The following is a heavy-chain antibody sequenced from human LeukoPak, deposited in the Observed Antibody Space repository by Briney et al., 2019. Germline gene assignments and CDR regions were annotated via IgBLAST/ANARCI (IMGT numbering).Heavy chain of an antibody. D-gene: IGHD2-15*01. J-gene: IGHJ6*03. CDR2: INYSGST. Sequence: PSETLSLTCAVYGGSFSGYYWSWIRQPPGKGLEWIGEINYSGSTNYNPSLKSRVTISVDTSKNQLSLKLSSVTAADTAVYYWARAGLRSCSGGSCYSHYMDVWGKGTTVTVSS. CDR1: GGSFSGYY. V-gene: IGHV4-34*01. CDR3: ARAGLRSCSGGSCYSHYMDV.